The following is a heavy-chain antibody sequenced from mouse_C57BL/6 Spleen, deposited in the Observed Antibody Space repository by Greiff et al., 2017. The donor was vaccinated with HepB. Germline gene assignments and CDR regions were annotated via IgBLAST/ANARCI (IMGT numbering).Heavy chain of an antibody. V-gene: IGHV2-5*01. Sequence: VKLVESGPGLVQPSQSLSITCTVSGFSLTSYGVHWVRQSPGKGLEWLGVIWRGGSTDYNAAFMSRLSITKDNSKSQVFFKMNSLQADDTAIYYCAKINGSRHYYAMDYWGQGTSVTVSS. CDR3: AKINGSRHYYAMDY. CDR2: IWRGGST. D-gene: IGHD1-1*01. CDR1: GFSLTSYG. J-gene: IGHJ4*01.